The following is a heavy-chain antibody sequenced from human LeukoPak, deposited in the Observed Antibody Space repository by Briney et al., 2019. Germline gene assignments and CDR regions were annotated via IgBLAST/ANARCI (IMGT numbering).Heavy chain of an antibody. V-gene: IGHV3-48*04. Sequence: AGGSLRLSCAASGFTFSSYSMNWVRQAPGKGLEWVSYISSSSSTIYYADSVKGRFTISRDNAQNLLYLQMNSLRAEDTAIYYCARDLNTGMDVWGRGTTVTVSS. CDR1: GFTFSSYS. D-gene: IGHD2/OR15-2a*01. CDR3: ARDLNTGMDV. CDR2: ISSSSSTI. J-gene: IGHJ6*02.